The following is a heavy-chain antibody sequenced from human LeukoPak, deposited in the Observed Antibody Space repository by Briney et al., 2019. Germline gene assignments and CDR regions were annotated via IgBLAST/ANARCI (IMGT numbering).Heavy chain of an antibody. V-gene: IGHV1-2*02. CDR3: ARYRNCGSDCYDAFDI. Sequence: ASVKVSCKASGYTFTGYYMHWVRQAPGQGLEWMGWINPNSGGTNYAQKFQGRVTMTRDTSISTAYMELSRLRSDDTAVYYCARYRNCGSDCYDAFDIWGQGTMVTVSS. J-gene: IGHJ3*02. CDR2: INPNSGGT. D-gene: IGHD2-21*02. CDR1: GYTFTGYY.